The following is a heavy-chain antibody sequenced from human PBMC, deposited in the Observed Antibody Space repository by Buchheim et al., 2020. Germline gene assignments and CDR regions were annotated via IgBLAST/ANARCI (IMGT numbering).Heavy chain of an antibody. CDR1: GYSFTSYW. J-gene: IGHJ6*02. CDR3: ARYPVEGQLQYYYYGMDV. CDR2: IDPSDSYT. D-gene: IGHD6-6*01. Sequence: EVQLVQSGAEVKKPGESLRISCKGSGYSFTSYWISWVRQMPGKGLEWMGRIDPSDSYTNYSPSFQGHVTISADKSLSTASLQWSSLKASDTAMYYCARYPVEGQLQYYYYGMDVWGQGTT. V-gene: IGHV5-10-1*03.